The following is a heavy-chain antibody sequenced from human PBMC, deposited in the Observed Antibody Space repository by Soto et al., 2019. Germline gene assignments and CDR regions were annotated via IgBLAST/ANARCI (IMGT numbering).Heavy chain of an antibody. D-gene: IGHD2-15*01. CDR1: GFTFSSYE. Sequence: EGSLRLSCAASGFTFSSYEMNWVRQAPGKGLEWVSYISSSGSTIYYADSVKGRFTISRDNAKNSLYLQMNSLRAEDTAVYYCASLVAARYGIGHNWFDPWGQGTLVTVSS. V-gene: IGHV3-48*03. CDR2: ISSSGSTI. J-gene: IGHJ5*02. CDR3: ASLVAARYGIGHNWFDP.